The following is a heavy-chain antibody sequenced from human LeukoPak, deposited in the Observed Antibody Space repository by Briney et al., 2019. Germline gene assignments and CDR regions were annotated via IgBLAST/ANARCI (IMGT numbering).Heavy chain of an antibody. V-gene: IGHV3-23*01. D-gene: IGHD3-10*01. CDR2: ISGSGGST. J-gene: IGHJ4*02. Sequence: PGGALRLSCAASGFTFSSYPMSWVRQAPGKGLEWVSAISGSGGSTYYADSVKGRFTISRDNSKNTLYLQMNSLRAEDTAVYYCAKDGSGRGGSEVDYWGEGTLVTVSS. CDR3: AKDGSGRGGSEVDY. CDR1: GFTFSSYP.